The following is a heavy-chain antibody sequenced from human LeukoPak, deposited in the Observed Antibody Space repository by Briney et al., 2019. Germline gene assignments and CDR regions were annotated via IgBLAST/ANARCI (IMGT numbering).Heavy chain of an antibody. Sequence: PGGSLRLSCAASGFTFSNYAMSWVRQAPGKGLEWVSAISGSGGSTYYADSVQGRFTISRDNSKNTLYLQMNNLRAEDTAVHYCAKAIARAAVGTFDYWGQGTLVTVSS. V-gene: IGHV3-23*01. CDR2: ISGSGGST. D-gene: IGHD6-13*01. CDR1: GFTFSNYA. CDR3: AKAIARAAVGTFDY. J-gene: IGHJ4*02.